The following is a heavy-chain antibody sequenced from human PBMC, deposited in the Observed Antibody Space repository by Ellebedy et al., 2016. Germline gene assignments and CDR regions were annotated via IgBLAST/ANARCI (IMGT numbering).Heavy chain of an antibody. CDR1: AFPFSNYA. CDR3: AKAINDDLVGWGDDGFDV. D-gene: IGHD3-16*01. J-gene: IGHJ3*01. Sequence: GESLKISCAASAFPFSNYAMTWVRQAPGRGLEWVSGISVTADSTHYADSVKGRFTISRDNSKTTLYLQMNSLRVEDTAIYYCAKAINDDLVGWGDDGFDVWGQGTMVTVSS. CDR2: ISVTADST. V-gene: IGHV3-23*01.